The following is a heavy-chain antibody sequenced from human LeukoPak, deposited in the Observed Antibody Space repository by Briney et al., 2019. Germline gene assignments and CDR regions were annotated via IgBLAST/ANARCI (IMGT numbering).Heavy chain of an antibody. J-gene: IGHJ6*03. Sequence: GGSLRLSCAASGFTFSSYSMNWVRQAPGKGLEWVSYISSSGSTIYYADSVKGRFTISRDNAKNSLYLQMNSLRAEDTAVYYCARAYSGYVIYYYYYMDVWGKGTTVTISS. D-gene: IGHD5-12*01. CDR1: GFTFSSYS. CDR3: ARAYSGYVIYYYYYMDV. V-gene: IGHV3-48*04. CDR2: ISSSGSTI.